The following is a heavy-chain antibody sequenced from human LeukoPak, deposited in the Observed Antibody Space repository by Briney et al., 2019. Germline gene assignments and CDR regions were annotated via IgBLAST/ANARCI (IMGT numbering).Heavy chain of an antibody. CDR1: GGSISSYY. Sequence: SETLSLTCTVSGGSISSYYWSWIRQPPGKGLEWIGEINHSGSTNYNPSLKSRVTISVDTSKNQFSLKLSSVTAADTAVYYCACSYYDFWSGYYSGKAAEYFQHWGQGTLVTVSS. CDR3: ACSYYDFWSGYYSGKAAEYFQH. CDR2: INHSGST. V-gene: IGHV4-34*01. D-gene: IGHD3-3*01. J-gene: IGHJ1*01.